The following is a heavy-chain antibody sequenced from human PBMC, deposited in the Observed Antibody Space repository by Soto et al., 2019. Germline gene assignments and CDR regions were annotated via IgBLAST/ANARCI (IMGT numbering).Heavy chain of an antibody. D-gene: IGHD5-12*01. J-gene: IGHJ2*01. Sequence: QVQLVESGGGVVQPGRSLRLSCEASGFTFSSYGMHWVRQAPGKGLEWVAVISYDGSNKYYADSVKGRFTISRDNSKNTLYLQMNSLRAEDTAVYYCAKPYSGYDFGVVGYFALWGRGTLVTVSS. CDR1: GFTFSSYG. CDR3: AKPYSGYDFGVVGYFAL. V-gene: IGHV3-30*18. CDR2: ISYDGSNK.